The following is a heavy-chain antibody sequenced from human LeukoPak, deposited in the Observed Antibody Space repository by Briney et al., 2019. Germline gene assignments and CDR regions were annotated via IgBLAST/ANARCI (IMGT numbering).Heavy chain of an antibody. CDR3: AREWQGGIAAAGTRIEGDY. J-gene: IGHJ4*02. CDR1: GFRVSGYW. V-gene: IGHV3-7*01. CDR2: IKQDGSEA. Sequence: TGGSRRPSCPVAGFRVSGYWTTWVRQAPRNGLEWVANIKQDGSEANYVDSVKGRFTISRDNAENSLFLQMNSLRVEDTAVYYCAREWQGGIAAAGTRIEGDYWGQGTLVAVSS. D-gene: IGHD6-13*01.